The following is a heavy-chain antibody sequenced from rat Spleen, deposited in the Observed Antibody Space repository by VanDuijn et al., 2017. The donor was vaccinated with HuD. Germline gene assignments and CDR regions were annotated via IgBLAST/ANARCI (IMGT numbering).Heavy chain of an antibody. CDR3: TRNYDGSSFDY. CDR1: GFSLTSYH. V-gene: IGHV2-32*01. Sequence: QVQLKESGPGLVQPSQTLSLTCTVSGFSLTSYHVHWVRQPPGKGLEWMGLIWSNGGTDYNSAIKSRLSISRDTSKSQVFLKMNSLQTEDTAIYFCTRNYDGSSFDYWGQGVMVTVSS. CDR2: IWSNGGT. J-gene: IGHJ2*01. D-gene: IGHD1-12*03.